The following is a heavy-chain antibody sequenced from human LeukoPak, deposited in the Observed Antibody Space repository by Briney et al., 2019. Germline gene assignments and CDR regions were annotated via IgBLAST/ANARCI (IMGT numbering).Heavy chain of an antibody. CDR2: ISGSGGST. D-gene: IGHD3-10*01. Sequence: GGSLRLSCAAYGFTFSSYAMSWVRQAPGKGLEWVSAISGSGGSTYYADSVKGRFTISRDNSKNTLYLQMNSLRAEDTAVYYCAKVPSITMVRGVKYYFDYWGQGTLVTVSS. J-gene: IGHJ4*02. CDR1: GFTFSSYA. CDR3: AKVPSITMVRGVKYYFDY. V-gene: IGHV3-23*01.